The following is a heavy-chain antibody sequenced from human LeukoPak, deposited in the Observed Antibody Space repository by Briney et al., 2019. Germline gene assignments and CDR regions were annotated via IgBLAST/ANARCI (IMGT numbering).Heavy chain of an antibody. CDR3: ARVLGSHCSGGSCPFDP. V-gene: IGHV1-18*01. J-gene: IGHJ5*02. D-gene: IGHD2-15*01. CDR2: ISAYNGNT. Sequence: GASVKVSCKASGYAFTSYGISWVRQAPGQGLEWMGWISAYNGNTNYAQKLQGRVTMTTDTSTSTAYMELRSLRSDDTAVYYCARVLGSHCSGGSCPFDPWGQGTLVTVSS. CDR1: GYAFTSYG.